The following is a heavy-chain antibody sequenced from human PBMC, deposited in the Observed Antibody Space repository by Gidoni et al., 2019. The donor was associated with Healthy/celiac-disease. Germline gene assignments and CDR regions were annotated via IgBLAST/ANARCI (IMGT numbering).Heavy chain of an antibody. J-gene: IGHJ4*02. V-gene: IGHV3-9*01. CDR3: AKIAGYCSSTSCSELYYFDY. Sequence: VQLVESGACLVQPGRPLRLSCAASGFTFAVSSLPWVREAPGKGLECVAGISWNSGSIGYADSVKCRFTISRDNAKNSLYLQMNSLRAEDTALYYCAKIAGYCSSTSCSELYYFDYWGQGTLVTVSS. CDR2: ISWNSGSI. D-gene: IGHD2-2*01. CDR1: GFTFAVSS.